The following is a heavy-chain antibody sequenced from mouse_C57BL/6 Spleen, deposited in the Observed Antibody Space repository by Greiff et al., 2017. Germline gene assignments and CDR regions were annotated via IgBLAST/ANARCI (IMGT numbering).Heavy chain of an antibody. J-gene: IGHJ4*01. D-gene: IGHD2-5*01. Sequence: VQLQQSGAELVKPGASVKVSCKASGYTFTSYWMHWVKQRPGQGLEWLGRVHPSDSDTNYNQKFKGKATLTVDKSSSTAYMQLSSLTSEDSAVYYCAMGPSNYVAMDYWGQGTSVTVSS. CDR1: GYTFTSYW. CDR2: VHPSDSDT. CDR3: AMGPSNYVAMDY. V-gene: IGHV1-74*01.